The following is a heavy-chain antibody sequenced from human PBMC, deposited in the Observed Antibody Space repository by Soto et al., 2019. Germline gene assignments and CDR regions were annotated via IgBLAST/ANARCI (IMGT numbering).Heavy chain of an antibody. Sequence: ASVKVSCKSSGGTFSSYAISWVRQAPGQGLEWMGGIIPIFGTANYAQKFQGRVTITADESTSTAYMELSSLRSEDTAVYYCARGNRGYSYGCIDYCGQVPLVTVSS. J-gene: IGHJ4*02. CDR3: ARGNRGYSYGCIDY. D-gene: IGHD5-18*01. CDR1: GGTFSSYA. V-gene: IGHV1-69*13. CDR2: IIPIFGTA.